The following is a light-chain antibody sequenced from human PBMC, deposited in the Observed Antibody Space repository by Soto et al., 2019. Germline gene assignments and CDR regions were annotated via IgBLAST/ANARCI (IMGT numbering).Light chain of an antibody. Sequence: QSALTQPPSASGSPEQSVTISCTGTSSDVGAYKFDSWYQQNPGKAPKLIIYDVTKRPTGVPDRFSGSKSGNTASLTVSGLQAEDEADYYCSSYAGNSNYVFGSGTKVTVL. CDR2: DVT. CDR1: SSDVGAYKF. J-gene: IGLJ1*01. CDR3: SSYAGNSNYV. V-gene: IGLV2-8*01.